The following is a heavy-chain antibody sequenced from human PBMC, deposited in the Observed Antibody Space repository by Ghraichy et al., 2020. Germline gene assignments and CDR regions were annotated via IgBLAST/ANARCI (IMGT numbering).Heavy chain of an antibody. CDR1: GGSFSGYY. Sequence: SETLSLTCAVYGGSFSGYYWSWIRQPPGKGLEWIGEINHSGSTNYNPSLKSRVTILVDTSKNQFSLKLSSVTGADTAVYYCHSSGWYSTGMDVWGQGTTATVSS. J-gene: IGHJ6*02. CDR2: INHSGST. V-gene: IGHV4-34*01. CDR3: HSSGWYSTGMDV. D-gene: IGHD6-19*01.